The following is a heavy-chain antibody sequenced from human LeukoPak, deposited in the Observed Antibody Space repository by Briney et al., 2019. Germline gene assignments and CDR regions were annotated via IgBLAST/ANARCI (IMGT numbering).Heavy chain of an antibody. CDR1: GGSISSYY. Sequence: SETLSLTCTVSGGSISSYYWSWIRQPPGKGLEWIGYIYYSGSTNYNPSLKSRVTISVDTSKNQFSLKLSSVTAADTAVYYCARESSRYSYGSFDYWGQGTLVTVSS. CDR3: ARESSRYSYGSFDY. CDR2: IYYSGST. V-gene: IGHV4-59*01. J-gene: IGHJ4*02. D-gene: IGHD5-18*01.